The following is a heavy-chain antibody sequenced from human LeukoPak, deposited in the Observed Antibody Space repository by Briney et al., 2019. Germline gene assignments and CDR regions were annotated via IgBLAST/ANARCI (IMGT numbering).Heavy chain of an antibody. CDR3: ARDSYSSGWYEFDY. Sequence: ASVTVSCKASGYTFTSYAMNWVRQAPGQGLEWMGWINTNTGNPTYAQGFTGRFVFSLDTSVSTAYLQISSLKAEDTAVYYCARDSYSSGWYEFDYWGQGTLVTVSS. V-gene: IGHV7-4-1*02. J-gene: IGHJ4*02. CDR1: GYTFTSYA. D-gene: IGHD6-19*01. CDR2: INTNTGNP.